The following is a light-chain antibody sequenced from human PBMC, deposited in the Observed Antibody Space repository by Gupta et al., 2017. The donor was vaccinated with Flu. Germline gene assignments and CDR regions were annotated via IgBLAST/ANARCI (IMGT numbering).Light chain of an antibody. CDR2: GAS. J-gene: IGKJ2*03. V-gene: IGKV1-27*01. Sequence: DIQMTQSPSSLSASVGDRVTITCRASQEISNSLAWYQQKPGKVPKLLIYGASSLETGVPPRFSGSGSGTEFTLTISSLQPEDVATYYCQKYNIEPYSFGQGTKLEIK. CDR3: QKYNIEPYS. CDR1: QEISNS.